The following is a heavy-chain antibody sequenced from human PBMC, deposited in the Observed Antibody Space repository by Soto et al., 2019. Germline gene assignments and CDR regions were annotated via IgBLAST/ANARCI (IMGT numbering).Heavy chain of an antibody. J-gene: IGHJ6*02. CDR3: ARDRVVTPPSYYGMDV. D-gene: IGHD2-21*02. Sequence: PSETLSLTCTVSGGSISSYYWSWIRQPPGKGLEWIGYIYYSGSTNHNPSLKSRVTISVDTSKNQFSLKLSSVTAADTAVYYCARDRVVTPPSYYGMDVWGQGTTVTVSS. V-gene: IGHV4-59*01. CDR1: GGSISSYY. CDR2: IYYSGST.